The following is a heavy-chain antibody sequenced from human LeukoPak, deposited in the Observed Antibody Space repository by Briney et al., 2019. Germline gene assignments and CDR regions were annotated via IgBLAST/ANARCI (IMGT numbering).Heavy chain of an antibody. J-gene: IGHJ6*02. D-gene: IGHD2-15*01. CDR2: IWYDGSNK. CDR3: ARDMANSAVHCSGGSCVYYYYGMDV. V-gene: IGHV3-33*01. Sequence: GGSLRLSCAASGFTFSSYGMHWVRQAPGKGLEWVAVIWYDGSNKYYADSVKGRFTISRDNSKNTLYLQMNSLRAEDTAVYYCARDMANSAVHCSGGSCVYYYYGMDVWGQGTTVTVSS. CDR1: GFTFSSYG.